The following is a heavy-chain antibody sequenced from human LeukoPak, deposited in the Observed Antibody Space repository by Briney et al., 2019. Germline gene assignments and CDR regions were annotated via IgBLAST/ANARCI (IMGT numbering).Heavy chain of an antibody. J-gene: IGHJ3*02. CDR2: ISAYNGNT. D-gene: IGHD3-10*01. CDR3: ARVPGSLLWFGELLGAFDI. CDR1: GYTFTSYG. Sequence: GASVKVSCKASGYTFTSYGISWVRQAPGQGLEWMGWISAYNGNTNYAQKLQARVTMTTDTSTSTAYMELRSLRSDDTAVYYCARVPGSLLWFGELLGAFDIWGQGTMVTVSS. V-gene: IGHV1-18*01.